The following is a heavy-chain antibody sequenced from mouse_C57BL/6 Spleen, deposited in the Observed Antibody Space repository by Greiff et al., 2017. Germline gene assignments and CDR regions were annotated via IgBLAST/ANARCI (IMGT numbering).Heavy chain of an antibody. CDR1: GYTFTSYW. J-gene: IGHJ3*01. D-gene: IGHD5-1*01. CDR2: SYPGSGST. V-gene: IGHV1-55*01. Sequence: QVQLQQPGAELVKPGASVKMSCKASGYTFTSYWITWVKQRPGHGLEWIGDSYPGSGSTNYNEKFKSKATLTVDTSSSTAYMQLSSLTSEDSAVYYCAREGVRLWFAYWGQGTLVTGSA. CDR3: AREGVRLWFAY.